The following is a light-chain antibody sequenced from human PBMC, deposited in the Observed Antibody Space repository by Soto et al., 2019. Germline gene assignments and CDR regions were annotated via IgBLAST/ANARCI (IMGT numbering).Light chain of an antibody. V-gene: IGKV3-15*01. J-gene: IGKJ4*01. CDR3: QQYSKWLT. CDR2: GAS. CDR1: QSVSSN. Sequence: EIVMTQSPATLSVSPGERATLSCRASQSVSSNLAWYQQKPGQAPRLLIYGASTRATGIPIRFSGSGSGTEFTLTISSLQSEDFAVYYCQQYSKWLTFGGGTRWIS.